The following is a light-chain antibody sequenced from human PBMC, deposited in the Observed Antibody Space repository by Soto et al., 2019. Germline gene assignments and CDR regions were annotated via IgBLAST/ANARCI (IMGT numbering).Light chain of an antibody. CDR3: SSYISSSHYV. V-gene: IGLV2-14*01. CDR2: EVS. Sequence: QSVLTQPASVSGSPGQSITISCTGTSSDVGGYNYVSWYQQHPGKAPKLMIYEVSNRPSGVSNRFSGSKSGNTASLTISGLQAEDEADYYCSSYISSSHYVFGNGTKATVL. CDR1: SSDVGGYNY. J-gene: IGLJ1*01.